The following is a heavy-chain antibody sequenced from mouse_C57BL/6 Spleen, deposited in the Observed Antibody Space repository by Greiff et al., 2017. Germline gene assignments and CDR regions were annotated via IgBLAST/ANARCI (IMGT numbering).Heavy chain of an antibody. CDR1: GFNITDDY. CDR3: TYYGNYGGYAMDY. J-gene: IGHJ4*01. V-gene: IGHV14-4*01. Sequence: VQLQQSGAELVRPGASVKLSCTASGFNITDDYMHWVKQRPEQGLEWIGWIDPENGDTEYASKFQGKATITADTSSNTAYLQLSSLTSEDTAVYYCTYYGNYGGYAMDYWGQGTSVTVSS. D-gene: IGHD2-1*01. CDR2: IDPENGDT.